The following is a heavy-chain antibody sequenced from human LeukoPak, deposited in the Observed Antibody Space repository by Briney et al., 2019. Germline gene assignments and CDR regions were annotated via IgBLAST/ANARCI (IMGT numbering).Heavy chain of an antibody. CDR3: ARTYDFWSGYYRRYYYYYMDV. Sequence: SETLSLTCPVSGGSVSSSRYYWGWIRQPPGKGLEWIGSIYYTGSTYYKPSLKSRVTISVDTSKNQFSLKLSSVTAADTAVYYCARTYDFWSGYYRRYYYYYMDVWGKGTTVTVSS. V-gene: IGHV4-39*07. J-gene: IGHJ6*03. CDR2: IYYTGST. D-gene: IGHD3-3*01. CDR1: GGSVSSSRYY.